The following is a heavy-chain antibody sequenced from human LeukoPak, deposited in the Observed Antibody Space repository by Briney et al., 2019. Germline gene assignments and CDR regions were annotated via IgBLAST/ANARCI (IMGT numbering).Heavy chain of an antibody. CDR2: IYHSGST. J-gene: IGHJ6*03. V-gene: IGHV4-4*02. CDR3: ARVLRYFDWLQLYYYYMDV. D-gene: IGHD3-9*01. Sequence: SGTLSLTCAVSGGSISSSNWWSWVRQPPGKGLEWIGEIYHSGSTNYSPFLKSRVTISVDKSKNQFSLKLSSVTAADTAVYYCARVLRYFDWLQLYYYYMDVWGKGTTVTVSS. CDR1: GGSISSSNW.